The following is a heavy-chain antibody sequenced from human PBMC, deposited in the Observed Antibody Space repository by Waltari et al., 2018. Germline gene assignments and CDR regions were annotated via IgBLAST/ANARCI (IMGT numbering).Heavy chain of an antibody. CDR2: IYTSGRT. J-gene: IGHJ3*02. V-gene: IGHV4-61*02. Sequence: QVQLQESGPGLVKPSQTLSLTCTVSGGSISSGSYYWSWIRQPAGKGLEWIGRIYTSGRTNYNPSLKSRVTISVDTSKNQFSLKLSSVTAADTAVYYCARSRAFDIWGQGTMVTVSS. CDR1: GGSISSGSYY. CDR3: ARSRAFDI.